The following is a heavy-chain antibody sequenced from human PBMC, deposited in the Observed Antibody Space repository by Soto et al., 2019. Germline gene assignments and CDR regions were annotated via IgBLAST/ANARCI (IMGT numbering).Heavy chain of an antibody. CDR2: NHNSGSP. Sequence: QVQLQESGPGLVRPSQTLSLTCSVSGASIYNGGYFWSWIRQSPGKGLEWIGHNHNSGSPYNKPSLKSRVTISVDTSKSQCSLKLTSVTAADTAVYYCARGSTKEKVDSWGQGTLVTVSS. D-gene: IGHD2-8*01. J-gene: IGHJ4*02. CDR1: GASIYNGGYF. V-gene: IGHV4-30-4*01. CDR3: ARGSTKEKVDS.